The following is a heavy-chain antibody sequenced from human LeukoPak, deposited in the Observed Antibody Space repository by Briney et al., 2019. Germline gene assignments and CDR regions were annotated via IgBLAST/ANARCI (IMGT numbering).Heavy chain of an antibody. CDR3: ATARPSRTPPLAFDI. J-gene: IGHJ3*02. CDR1: GYTLTELS. V-gene: IGHV1-24*01. D-gene: IGHD2-15*01. Sequence: ASVKVSCKVSGYTLTELSMHWVRQAPGKGLEWMGGFDPEDGETIYAQKFQGRVTMTEDTSTDTAYMELSSLRSEDTAVYYCATARPSRTPPLAFDIWGQGTMVTVSS. CDR2: FDPEDGET.